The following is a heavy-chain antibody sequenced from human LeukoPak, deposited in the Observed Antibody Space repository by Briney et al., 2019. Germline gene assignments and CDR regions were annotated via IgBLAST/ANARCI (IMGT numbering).Heavy chain of an antibody. CDR3: ARRRPGYSSSRYEFGSLFDP. J-gene: IGHJ5*02. V-gene: IGHV5-51*01. CDR2: IYPGDSDT. Sequence: GESLKISCKGSGYSFTSYWIGWARQMPGKGLEWMGIIYPGDSDTRYSPSFQGQVTISADKSISTAYLQWSSLKASDTAMYYCARRRPGYSSSRYEFGSLFDPWGQGTLVTVSS. D-gene: IGHD6-13*01. CDR1: GYSFTSYW.